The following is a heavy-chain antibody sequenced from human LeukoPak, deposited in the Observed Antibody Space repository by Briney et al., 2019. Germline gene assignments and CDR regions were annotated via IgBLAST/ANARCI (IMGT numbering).Heavy chain of an antibody. CDR2: INPNSGGT. J-gene: IGHJ4*02. CDR1: GYTFTGYY. D-gene: IGHD3-3*01. V-gene: IGHV1-2*04. CDR3: AAGYDFWSGYYIFDY. Sequence: ASVKVSCKASGYTFTGYYMHWVRLAPGQGLEWMGWINPNSGGTNYAQKFQGWVTMTRDTSISTAYMELSRLRSDDTAVYYCAAGYDFWSGYYIFDYWGQGTLVTVSS.